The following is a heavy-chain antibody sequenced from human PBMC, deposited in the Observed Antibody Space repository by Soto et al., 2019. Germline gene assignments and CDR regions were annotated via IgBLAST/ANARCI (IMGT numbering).Heavy chain of an antibody. Sequence: SETLSLTCTVSGGSISSYYWSWIRQPPGKGLEWIGYIYYGGSTNYNPSLKSRVTIPVDTSKNQFSLKLSSVTAADTAVYYCARDEAYYDSSGYTDRWFDPWGQGTLVTVSS. CDR2: IYYGGST. D-gene: IGHD3-22*01. J-gene: IGHJ5*02. V-gene: IGHV4-59*01. CDR1: GGSISSYY. CDR3: ARDEAYYDSSGYTDRWFDP.